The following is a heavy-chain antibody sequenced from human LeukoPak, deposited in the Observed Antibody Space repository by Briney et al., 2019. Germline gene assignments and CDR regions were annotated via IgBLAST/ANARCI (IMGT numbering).Heavy chain of an antibody. J-gene: IGHJ4*02. D-gene: IGHD3-10*01. V-gene: IGHV3-74*03. CDR2: IYTDGSVA. Sequence: PGGSLRLSCAVSGFTFSSYWMHWVRQAPGKGLVWVSTIYTDGSVALYADSVKGRFTISRDNAKNTLYLQMNTLRVEDAAGYYCARDLYHGSDEWGQGTLVTVSS. CDR3: ARDLYHGSDE. CDR1: GFTFSSYW.